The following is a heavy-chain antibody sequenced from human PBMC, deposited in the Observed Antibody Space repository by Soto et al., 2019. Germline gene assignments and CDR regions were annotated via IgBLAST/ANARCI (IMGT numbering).Heavy chain of an antibody. Sequence: PSETLSPTCAVYGGSFSGYYWSWIRQPPGKGLEWIGEINYSGSTNYNPSLKSRVTILVATSKNQFSLKLSSVTAADTAVYYCARGERSGYYTELYLPYDYGMDVWGQGATVP. J-gene: IGHJ6*01. V-gene: IGHV4-34*01. D-gene: IGHD3-3*01. CDR3: ARGERSGYYTELYLPYDYGMDV. CDR1: GGSFSGYY. CDR2: INYSGST.